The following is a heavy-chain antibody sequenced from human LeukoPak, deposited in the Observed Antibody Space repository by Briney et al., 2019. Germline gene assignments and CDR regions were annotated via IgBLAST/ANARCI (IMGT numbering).Heavy chain of an antibody. CDR2: IDNSGST. J-gene: IGHJ6*04. V-gene: IGHV4-59*01. CDR1: GASISSYY. Sequence: SETLSLTCTVSGASISSYYWSWIRQPPGEGLEWIGYIDNSGSTNYNPSLKSRVTISVDKSKNQFSLKLSSVTAADTAVYYCARMTYDPHGVDVWGKGTTVTVSS. CDR3: ARMTYDPHGVDV. D-gene: IGHD5-12*01.